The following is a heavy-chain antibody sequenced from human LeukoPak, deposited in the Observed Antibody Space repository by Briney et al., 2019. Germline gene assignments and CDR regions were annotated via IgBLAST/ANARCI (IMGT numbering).Heavy chain of an antibody. CDR1: GYTFTSYG. J-gene: IGHJ5*02. V-gene: IGHV1-69*04. CDR2: IIPILGIA. CDR3: AREVGASNWFDP. D-gene: IGHD1-26*01. Sequence: SVKVSCKASGYTFTSYGISWVRQAPGQGLEWMGRIIPILGIANYAQKFQGRVTITADKSTSTAYMELSSLRSEDTAVYYCAREVGASNWFDPWGRGTLVTVSS.